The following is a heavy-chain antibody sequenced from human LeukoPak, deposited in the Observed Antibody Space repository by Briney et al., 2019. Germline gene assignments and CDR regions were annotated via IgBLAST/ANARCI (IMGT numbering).Heavy chain of an antibody. J-gene: IGHJ4*02. Sequence: PGGSLRLSCAASGFTFSGSAMHWVRQASGKGLEWVGRIRSKANSYATAYAASVRGRFTISRDDSKNTAYLQMNSLKTEDTAVYYCSVVVIATNYWGQGTLVTVSS. V-gene: IGHV3-73*01. CDR2: IRSKANSYAT. CDR3: SVVVIATNY. CDR1: GFTFSGSA. D-gene: IGHD3-22*01.